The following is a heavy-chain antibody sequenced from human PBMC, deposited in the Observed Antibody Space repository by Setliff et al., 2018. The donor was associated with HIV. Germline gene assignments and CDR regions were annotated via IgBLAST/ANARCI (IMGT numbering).Heavy chain of an antibody. CDR2: IQYDESNK. Sequence: PGESLKISCAVSGLTFSRYGFHWVRQVPGKGLDWVTFIQYDESNKYYGDSVRGRFTISRDNSKNTLYLQMNSLRGEDTAVYFCAKSFNSGPTNWNIDVWGTGTTVTVS. D-gene: IGHD1-20*01. CDR3: AKSFNSGPTNWNIDV. V-gene: IGHV3-30*02. J-gene: IGHJ6*03. CDR1: GLTFSRYG.